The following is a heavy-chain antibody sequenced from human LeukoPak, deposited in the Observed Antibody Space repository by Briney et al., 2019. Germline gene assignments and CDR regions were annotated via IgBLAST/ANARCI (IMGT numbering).Heavy chain of an antibody. V-gene: IGHV3-73*01. CDR1: GFTFSGSA. D-gene: IGHD3-22*01. J-gene: IGHJ4*02. CDR2: IRSKANSYAT. Sequence: GGSLRLSCAASGFTFSGSAMHWVRQASGKGLEWVGRIRSKANSYATAYAASVEGRFTLFRDDSKNTAYLQMNSLKTEDTAVYYCTRLMESTYDSSGYDYWGQGTLVTVSS. CDR3: TRLMESTYDSSGYDY.